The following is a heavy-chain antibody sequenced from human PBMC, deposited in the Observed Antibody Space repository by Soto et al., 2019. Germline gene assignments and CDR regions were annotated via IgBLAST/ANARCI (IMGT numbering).Heavy chain of an antibody. CDR3: ATTRVGPCSSSICFSGIFAGMDV. CDR2: ISYDGTIT. Sequence: QVQLVESGGGVVQPGRSLRLSCAASGFTISNYGMHWVRQAPGKGLEWVAVISYDGTITYYADSVKGRFTISRDNSKNTLYLQMNSLRTEDTAVYYCATTRVGPCSSSICFSGIFAGMDVWGQGTTVTVSS. V-gene: IGHV3-30-3*01. CDR1: GFTISNYG. J-gene: IGHJ6*02. D-gene: IGHD2-2*01.